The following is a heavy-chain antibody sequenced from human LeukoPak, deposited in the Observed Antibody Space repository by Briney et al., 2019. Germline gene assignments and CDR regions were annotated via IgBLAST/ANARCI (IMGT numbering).Heavy chain of an antibody. CDR2: ISSSSSYI. CDR1: GFTFSDYS. V-gene: IGHV3-21*01. Sequence: GGSLRLSCAASGFTFSDYSMNWVRQAPGKGLEWVSSISSSSSYIYYANSVKGRFTISRDSAKNSLFLQMNSLRAEDTAVYYCARGRQLLRYYYYYMDVWGKGTTVTVSS. CDR3: ARGRQLLRYYYYYMDV. J-gene: IGHJ6*03. D-gene: IGHD6-6*01.